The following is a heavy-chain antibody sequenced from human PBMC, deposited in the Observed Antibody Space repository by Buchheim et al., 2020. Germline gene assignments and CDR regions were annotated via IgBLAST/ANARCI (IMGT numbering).Heavy chain of an antibody. CDR3: ARGRADPYYFDY. D-gene: IGHD1-26*01. V-gene: IGHV3-33*01. CDR2: IWYDGSNQ. Sequence: QVQLVESGGGVVQPGRSLRLSCAASGFTFSSYGMHWVRQAPGKGLEWVAVIWYDGSNQYYTDSVKGRFTISRDNSKKTLYLQMNSLRAEDTAVYYCARGRADPYYFDYWGQGTL. CDR1: GFTFSSYG. J-gene: IGHJ4*02.